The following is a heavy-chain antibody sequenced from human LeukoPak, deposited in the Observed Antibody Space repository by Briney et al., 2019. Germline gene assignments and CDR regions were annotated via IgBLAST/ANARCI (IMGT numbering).Heavy chain of an antibody. Sequence: PGGSLRLSCAASGFTFSGSAMHWVRQASGKGLEWVGRIRSKANSYATAYAASVKGRFTISRDDSKNTAYLQMNSLKTEDTAVYYCTRRITPSAFDIWGQGTMVTVSS. CDR3: TRRITPSAFDI. CDR2: IRSKANSYAT. CDR1: GFTFSGSA. D-gene: IGHD2-15*01. V-gene: IGHV3-73*01. J-gene: IGHJ3*02.